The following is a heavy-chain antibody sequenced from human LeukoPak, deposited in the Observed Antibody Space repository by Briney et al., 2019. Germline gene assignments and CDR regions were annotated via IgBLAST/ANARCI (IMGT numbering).Heavy chain of an antibody. V-gene: IGHV3-21*06. CDR3: ARESPDY. J-gene: IGHJ4*02. Sequence: PGGSLRLSCAASGFTFSSHSMNWVRQAPGKGLEWVSSISSSSGYIYYADSVKGRFTISRDNAKSSLYLQMNSLRGEDTAVYYCARESPDYWGQGTLVTVSS. CDR1: GFTFSSHS. CDR2: ISSSSGYI.